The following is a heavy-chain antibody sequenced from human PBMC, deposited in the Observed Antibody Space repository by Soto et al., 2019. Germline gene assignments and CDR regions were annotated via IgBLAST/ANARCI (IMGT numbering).Heavy chain of an antibody. Sequence: QVQLVESGGGLVKPGGSLRLSCAASGFTFSDYYMSWIRQAPGKGLEWVSYISSSGSTIYYADSVKGRFTISRDNAKNSLYLQMNSLSAEDTAVYYCARNRRSGEPPGDSGDYGPYYYYYMDVWGKGTTVTVSS. J-gene: IGHJ6*03. D-gene: IGHD4-17*01. CDR2: ISSSGSTI. CDR3: ARNRRSGEPPGDSGDYGPYYYYYMDV. CDR1: GFTFSDYY. V-gene: IGHV3-11*01.